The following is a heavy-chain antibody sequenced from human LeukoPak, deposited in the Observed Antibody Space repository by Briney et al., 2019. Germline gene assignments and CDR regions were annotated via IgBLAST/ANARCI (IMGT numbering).Heavy chain of an antibody. D-gene: IGHD5-18*01. CDR2: IIPIFGTA. CDR3: ARLTRGDTAFEDY. J-gene: IGHJ4*02. CDR1: GGTFSSYA. Sequence: VASVKVSCKASGGTFSSYAISWVRQAPGQGLEWMGGIIPIFGTANYAQKFQGRVTITADESTSTAYMELSSLRSEDTAVYYCARLTRGDTAFEDYWGQGTLVTVSS. V-gene: IGHV1-69*13.